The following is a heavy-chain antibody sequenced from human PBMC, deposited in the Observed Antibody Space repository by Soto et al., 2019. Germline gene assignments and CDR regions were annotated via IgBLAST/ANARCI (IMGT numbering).Heavy chain of an antibody. CDR2: INTNSGDT. CDR1: GYTFTTYF. V-gene: IGHV1-2*02. J-gene: IGHJ4*02. D-gene: IGHD2-2*01. CDR3: ARGPSQGEFDY. Sequence: ASVKVSCKASGYTFTTYFLHWFRQAPGQGPEWMGWINTNSGDTKYAQNFQGRVTMTRDTSIDTVYMELSRLKSDDTSVYYCARGPSQGEFDYWGQGTLFTVSS.